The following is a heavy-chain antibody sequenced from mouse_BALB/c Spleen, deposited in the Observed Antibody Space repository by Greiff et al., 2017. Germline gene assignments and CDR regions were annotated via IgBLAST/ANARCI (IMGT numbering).Heavy chain of an antibody. V-gene: IGHV2-5-1*01. CDR3: AKNGGNYGGNAMDY. D-gene: IGHD1-1*02. CDR2: IWRGGST. J-gene: IGHJ4*01. CDR1: GFSLTSYG. Sequence: VQLQQSGPSLVQPSQSLSITCTVSGFSLTSYGVHWVRQSPGKGLEWLGVIWRGGSTDYNAAFMSRLSITKDNSKSQVFFKMNSLQADDTAIYYCAKNGGNYGGNAMDYWGQGTSVTVSS.